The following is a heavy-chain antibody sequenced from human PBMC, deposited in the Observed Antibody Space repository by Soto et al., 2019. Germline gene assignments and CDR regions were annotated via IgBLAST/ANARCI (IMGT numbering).Heavy chain of an antibody. CDR1: GYTFTTYA. V-gene: IGHV1-3*01. CDR2: INAGNDDT. CDR3: ASTVFYGDHRAFDI. J-gene: IGHJ3*02. D-gene: IGHD4-17*01. Sequence: QVQLVQSGAEVKKPGASVKVSCKASGYTFTTYAIHWVRQAPGQRLEWMGWINAGNDDTDYSHKFQGRVTITSDTSASTAYLELSSLRSEDAAVYFCASTVFYGDHRAFDIWGQGTLVTVSS.